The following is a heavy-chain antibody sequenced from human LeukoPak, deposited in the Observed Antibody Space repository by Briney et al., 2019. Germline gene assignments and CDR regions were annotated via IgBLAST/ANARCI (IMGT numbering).Heavy chain of an antibody. D-gene: IGHD3-22*01. CDR1: GGSISSSSYY. CDR3: ARVSGVYDSSGYFLDY. J-gene: IGHJ4*02. Sequence: PSETLSLTCTVSGGSISSSSYYWGWLRPPPGKGLEWIGSIYYSGSTYYNPSLKSRVTISVDTSKNQFSLKLSSVTAADTAVYYCARVSGVYDSSGYFLDYWGQGTLVTVSS. CDR2: IYYSGST. V-gene: IGHV4-39*07.